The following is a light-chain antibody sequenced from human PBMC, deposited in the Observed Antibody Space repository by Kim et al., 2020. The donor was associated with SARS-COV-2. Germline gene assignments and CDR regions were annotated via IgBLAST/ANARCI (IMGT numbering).Light chain of an antibody. J-gene: IGLJ3*02. Sequence: QPVLTQSPSASASLGASVKLTCTLSSGHSRNAIAWYQQQPERGPRYLMKLNSDGSHTKGDGIPDRFSGSSSGAERYLTISSLQSEDEAEYYCQTWDTGIHVFGGGTKLTVL. CDR3: QTWDTGIHV. CDR1: SGHSRNA. V-gene: IGLV4-69*01. CDR2: LNSDGSH.